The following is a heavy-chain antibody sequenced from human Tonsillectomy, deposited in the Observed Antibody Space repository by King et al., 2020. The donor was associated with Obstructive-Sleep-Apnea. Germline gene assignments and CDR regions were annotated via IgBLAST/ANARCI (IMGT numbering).Heavy chain of an antibody. Sequence: QLVQSGAEVKKPGSSVKVSCKASGGTFTNYAINWVRQAPGQGLEWMGGTIPSLGTANYAQKFQDRVWMSAELSTTTAYMELSSLRSEDTAVYYCARGVSGTGGAAVLPNDAFDIWGQGTLVTVSS. J-gene: IGHJ3*02. D-gene: IGHD1-26*01. CDR1: GGTFTNYA. CDR2: TIPSLGTA. CDR3: ARGVSGTGGAAVLPNDAFDI. V-gene: IGHV1-69*01.